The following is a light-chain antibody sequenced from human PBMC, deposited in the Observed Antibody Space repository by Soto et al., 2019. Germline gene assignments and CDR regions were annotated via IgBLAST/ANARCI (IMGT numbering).Light chain of an antibody. J-gene: IGKJ3*01. CDR3: QERSNWVT. CDR2: DAT. V-gene: IGKV3-11*01. CDR1: QSVSSN. Sequence: EIVLTQSPATLSSSPGERAIVSCRASQSVSSNLAWYQQKPGQAPRLLIYDATNRPPGIPARFSASGSGTDFTLTISSLEPEDFAVYYCQERSNWVTFGPGTKVDI.